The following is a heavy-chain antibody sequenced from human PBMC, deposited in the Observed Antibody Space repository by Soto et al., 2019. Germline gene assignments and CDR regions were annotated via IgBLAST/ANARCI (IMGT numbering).Heavy chain of an antibody. CDR3: AREGALYGIAV. V-gene: IGHV4-59*01. CDR2: IYYSGST. J-gene: IGHJ6*02. CDR1: GGSISSYY. Sequence: SETLSLTCTVSGGSISSYYWSWIRQPPGKGLEWIGYIYYSGSTNYNPSLKSRVTISVDTSKNKFSLKLSSVTAADTAVYYCAREGALYGIAVWGQGNTVTVT.